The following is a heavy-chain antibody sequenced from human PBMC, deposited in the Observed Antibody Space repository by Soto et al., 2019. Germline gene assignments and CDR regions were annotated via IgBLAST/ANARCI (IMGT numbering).Heavy chain of an antibody. D-gene: IGHD1-26*01. CDR2: INHSGST. J-gene: IGHJ6*03. CDR3: ARPVWETYYYYMDV. Sequence: PSETLSLTCAVYVGSFSGYYWSWIRQPPGKGLEWIGEINHSGSTNYNPSLKSRVTISVDTSKNQFSLKLSSVTAADTAVYYCARPVWETYYYYMDVWGKGTTVTAP. CDR1: VGSFSGYY. V-gene: IGHV4-34*01.